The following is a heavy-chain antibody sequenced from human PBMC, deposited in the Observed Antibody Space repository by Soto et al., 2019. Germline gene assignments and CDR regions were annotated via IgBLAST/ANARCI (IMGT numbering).Heavy chain of an antibody. CDR2: IIPRFGTT. D-gene: IGHD2-2*02. V-gene: IGHV1-69*13. Sequence: SVKVSCKTSGDSFSKYTVNWVRQAPRQGLEWLGGIIPRFGTTNYAPTLQDRVTITADESMNTVYMELSSLRSDDTAVYYCARALYCSSTSCYSPRPYYFDYWGQGTLVTVSS. J-gene: IGHJ4*02. CDR1: GDSFSKYT. CDR3: ARALYCSSTSCYSPRPYYFDY.